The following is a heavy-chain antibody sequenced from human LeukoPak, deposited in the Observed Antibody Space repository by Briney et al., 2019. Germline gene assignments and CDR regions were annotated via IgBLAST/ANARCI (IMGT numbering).Heavy chain of an antibody. CDR1: GFTFSSYE. CDR3: ARDKTSSSWYLGAFDI. Sequence: AGGSLRLSCAASGFTFSSYEMNWVRQAPGKGLEWVSHISSSGSTIYYADSVKGRFTISRDNAKNSLYLQMNSLRAEDTAVYYCARDKTSSSWYLGAFDIWGQGTMVTVSS. CDR2: ISSSGSTI. V-gene: IGHV3-48*03. D-gene: IGHD6-13*01. J-gene: IGHJ3*02.